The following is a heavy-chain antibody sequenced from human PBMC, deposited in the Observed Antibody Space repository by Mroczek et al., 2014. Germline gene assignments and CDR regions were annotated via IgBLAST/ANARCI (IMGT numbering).Heavy chain of an antibody. CDR1: GFTFSSYW. CDR3: ARAGPIVGAPYDGDAFDI. Sequence: ESGGGLVQPGGSLRLSCAASGFTFSSYWMHWVRQAPGKGLVWVSRINSDGSSTSYADSVKGRFTISRDNAKNTLYLQMNSLRAEDTAVYYCARAGPIVGAPYDGDAFDIWGQGTMVTVSS. CDR2: INSDGSST. D-gene: IGHD1-26*01. V-gene: IGHV3-74*02. J-gene: IGHJ3*02.